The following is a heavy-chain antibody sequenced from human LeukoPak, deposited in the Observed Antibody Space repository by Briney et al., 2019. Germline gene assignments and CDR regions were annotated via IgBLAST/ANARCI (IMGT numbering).Heavy chain of an antibody. V-gene: IGHV4-30-4*08. Sequence: PSETLSLTCTVSGGSISSGDYYWSWIRQPPGKGLEWIGYIYYSGSTYYNPSLKSRVTISVDTSKNQFSLKLSSATAADTAVYYCARGTHMVRGAYWYFDLWGRGTLVTVSS. CDR2: IYYSGST. D-gene: IGHD3-10*01. CDR3: ARGTHMVRGAYWYFDL. CDR1: GGSISSGDYY. J-gene: IGHJ2*01.